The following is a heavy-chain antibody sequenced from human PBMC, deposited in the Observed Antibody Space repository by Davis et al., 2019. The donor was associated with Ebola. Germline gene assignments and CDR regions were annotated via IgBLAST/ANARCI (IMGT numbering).Heavy chain of an antibody. CDR3: ARAQFPTTSDH. CDR2: ISSSTSLT. J-gene: IGHJ4*02. D-gene: IGHD1-1*01. CDR1: GFTFSHYY. Sequence: GESLKISCAASGFTFSHYYMTWIRQAPGKGLEWVSYISSSTSLTDYADSVKGRFTISRDNAKNSLYLQMNSLRAEDTAVYYCARAQFPTTSDHWGQGTLVTVSS. V-gene: IGHV3-11*06.